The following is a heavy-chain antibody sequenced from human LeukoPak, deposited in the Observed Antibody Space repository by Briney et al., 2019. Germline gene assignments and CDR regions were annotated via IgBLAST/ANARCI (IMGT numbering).Heavy chain of an antibody. CDR3: ASRGDGYENRGMFDP. V-gene: IGHV4-39*01. D-gene: IGHD5-24*01. CDR1: GGSISSSSYY. CDR2: IYYSGST. J-gene: IGHJ5*02. Sequence: PSETLSLTCTVSGGSISSSSYYWGWIRQPPGKGLEWIGSIYYSGSTYYNPSLKSRVTISVDTSKNQFSLKLSSVTAADTAVYYCASRGDGYENRGMFDPWGQGTLVTVSS.